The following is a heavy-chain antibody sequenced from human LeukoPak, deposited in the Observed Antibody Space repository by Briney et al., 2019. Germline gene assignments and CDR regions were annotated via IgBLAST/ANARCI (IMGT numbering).Heavy chain of an antibody. CDR2: IIPIFGIA. CDR1: GGTFSSYA. CDR3: ARSSVTAIIYYYGMDV. Sequence: SVKVSCKASGGTFSSYAISWVRQAPGQGLEWMGRIIPIFGIANYAQKFQGRVTITADESTSTAYMELSSLRSEDTAVYYCARSSVTAIIYYYGMDVWGQGTTVTVSS. D-gene: IGHD2-21*02. V-gene: IGHV1-69*13. J-gene: IGHJ6*02.